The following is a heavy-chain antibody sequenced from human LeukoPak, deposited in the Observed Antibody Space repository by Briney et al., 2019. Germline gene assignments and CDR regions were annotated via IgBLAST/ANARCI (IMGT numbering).Heavy chain of an antibody. CDR1: GGCISNYY. V-gene: IGHV4-59*13. CDR2: IYYSGTS. CDR3: ARGANFGDSGLDAFDI. D-gene: IGHD4-17*01. J-gene: IGHJ3*02. Sequence: SETLSLTCTVSGGCISNYYWSWIRQAPGKGLEWIGYIYYSGTSNYGPSLCSRVTMSVDTSKNQFSLKLPTVTAADTAVYYCARGANFGDSGLDAFDIWGQGTMVTVSS.